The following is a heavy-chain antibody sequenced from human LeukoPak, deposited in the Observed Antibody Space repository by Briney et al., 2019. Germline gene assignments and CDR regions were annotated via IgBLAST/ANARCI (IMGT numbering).Heavy chain of an antibody. CDR1: GGSFSGDY. Sequence: MSSETLSLTCAVYGGSFSGDYWSWIRQPPGKGLEWIGDINRSGRAVYNTSLKSRDIISVDTSKNQFSLKVNSVTAADTAVYYCARHKIVITMLGVHRWFDPWGQGTLVAVSS. V-gene: IGHV4-34*01. CDR3: ARHKIVITMLGVHRWFDP. J-gene: IGHJ5*02. CDR2: INRSGRA. D-gene: IGHD3-3*01.